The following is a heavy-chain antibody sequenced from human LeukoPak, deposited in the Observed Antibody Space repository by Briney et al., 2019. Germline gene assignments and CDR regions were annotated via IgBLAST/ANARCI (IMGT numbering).Heavy chain of an antibody. CDR3: ARAIYGDAPDDGGRY. CDR2: IIPIFGTA. CDR1: GGTFSSYA. Sequence: SVKVSCKASGGTFSSYAISWVRQAPGQGLEWMGGIIPIFGTANYAQKFQGRVTITADESTSTAYMELSSLRSEDTAVYYCARAIYGDAPDDGGRYWGQGTLVTVSS. V-gene: IGHV1-69*13. J-gene: IGHJ4*02. D-gene: IGHD4-17*01.